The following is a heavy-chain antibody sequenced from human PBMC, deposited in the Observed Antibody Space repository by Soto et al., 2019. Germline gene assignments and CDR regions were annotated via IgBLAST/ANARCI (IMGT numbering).Heavy chain of an antibody. V-gene: IGHV4-61*01. CDR3: ARVDLALSENFDL. CDR2: IYSRGSI. Sequence: SETLSLTCVVSGESVSSHTYYWSWIRQPPGKGLEWIGYIYSRGSISYSASLKSRVTISLDTSKNQFSLMLKSVTAADTATYFCARVDLALSENFDLWGRGXLVTVSS. J-gene: IGHJ2*01. CDR1: GESVSSHTYY.